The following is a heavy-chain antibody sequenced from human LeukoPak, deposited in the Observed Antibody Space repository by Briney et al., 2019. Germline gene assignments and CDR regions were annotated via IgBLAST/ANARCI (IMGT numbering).Heavy chain of an antibody. J-gene: IGHJ5*02. V-gene: IGHV3-74*01. CDR2: IRGDGGSI. Sequence: KTGGSLRLSCATSGFTFRNYWMNWLRHAPGKGLLWVARIRGDGGSITYAESVKGRFTISRDNARNTLYLQMNSLRVEDTAVYYCAKSDWFDPCGQGTLVTVSS. CDR3: AKSDWFDP. CDR1: GFTFRNYW.